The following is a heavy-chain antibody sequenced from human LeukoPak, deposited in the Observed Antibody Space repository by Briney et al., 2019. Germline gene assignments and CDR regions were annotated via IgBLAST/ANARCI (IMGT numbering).Heavy chain of an antibody. CDR1: GGSISRYY. Sequence: SETLSLTCTVSGGSISRYYWSWIRQPAGKGLEWIGRIYSDGTITYNPSLQSRVTMSIDTSKNQFSLKLNFVTAADTAVYYCARDSGTTGEVKFDPWGQGTLVNVSS. J-gene: IGHJ5*02. V-gene: IGHV4-4*07. CDR3: ARDSGTTGEVKFDP. D-gene: IGHD4-17*01. CDR2: IYSDGTI.